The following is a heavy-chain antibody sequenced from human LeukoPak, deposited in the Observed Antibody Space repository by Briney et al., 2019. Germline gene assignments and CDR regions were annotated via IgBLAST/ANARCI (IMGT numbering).Heavy chain of an antibody. CDR3: ARLLGTVTTFDY. J-gene: IGHJ4*02. CDR2: INEVGSKT. Sequence: PGGSLRVSCAASGSSFSGCSLSWVRQAPGKGLEWVATINEVGSKTYYDDSVKGRFTISRDNAKNSLYLEMSSLRAEDTAVYYCARLLGTVTTFDYWGQGTLVTVSS. CDR1: GSSFSGCS. D-gene: IGHD1-26*01. V-gene: IGHV3-7*01.